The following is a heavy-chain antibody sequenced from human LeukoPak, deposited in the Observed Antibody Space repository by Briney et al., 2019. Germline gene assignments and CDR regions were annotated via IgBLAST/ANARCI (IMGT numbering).Heavy chain of an antibody. J-gene: IGHJ4*02. D-gene: IGHD4-17*01. V-gene: IGHV5-51*01. CDR3: ARIRTTVTTSYYFDY. Sequence: GEPLKISCKGSGYSFTSYWIGWVRQMPGKGLEWMGIIYPGDSDTRYSPSFQGQVTISADKSISTAYLQWSSLKASDTAMYYCARIRTTVTTSYYFDYWGQGTLVTVSS. CDR1: GYSFTSYW. CDR2: IYPGDSDT.